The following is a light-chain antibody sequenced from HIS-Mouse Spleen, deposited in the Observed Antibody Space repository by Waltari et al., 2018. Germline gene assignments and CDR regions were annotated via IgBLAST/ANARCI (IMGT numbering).Light chain of an antibody. V-gene: IGLV3-19*01. J-gene: IGLJ2*01. CDR1: SLRSSY. CDR3: NSRDSSGNHVV. Sequence: SSELTQDPAVSVAFGQTVRITCQGDSLRSSYARWYPQKPGQAPVLVIYGKNNRPSGIPDRFSGSSSGNTASLTITGAQAEDEADYYCNSRDSSGNHVVFGGGTKLTVL. CDR2: GKN.